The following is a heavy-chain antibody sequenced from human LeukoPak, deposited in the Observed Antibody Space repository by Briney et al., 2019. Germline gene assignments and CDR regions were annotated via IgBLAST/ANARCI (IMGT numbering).Heavy chain of an antibody. V-gene: IGHV4-30-4*01. CDR2: IFYTGNT. D-gene: IGHD2-15*01. J-gene: IGHJ6*02. CDR3: ATVVAVAATNYYYYATDV. CDR1: GGSIRSDDYY. Sequence: PSQTLSLTCTVSGGSIRSDDYYWSWIRQPPGKGLEWIGYIFYTGNTHCNPSLQSRVTFSVDTSKNQFSLKLSSVTAADTAVYFCATVVAVAATNYYYYATDVWGQGTTVTVSS.